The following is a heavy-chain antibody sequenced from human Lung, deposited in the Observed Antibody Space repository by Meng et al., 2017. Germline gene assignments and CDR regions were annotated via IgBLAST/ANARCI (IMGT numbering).Heavy chain of an antibody. Sequence: LLQSWCTRLLDPSTTPALTCVSCGGSSSDYDGSWIRQPPGKGLEWIGEINQCGSTNYNPSLESRATISVYTSQNNLSLKLSSVTAADSSVYYCSRGPTTMAHDFDYWGQGTLVTVSS. CDR3: SRGPTTMAHDFDY. J-gene: IGHJ4*02. CDR2: INQCGST. V-gene: IGHV4-34*01. CDR1: GGSSSDYD. D-gene: IGHD4-11*01.